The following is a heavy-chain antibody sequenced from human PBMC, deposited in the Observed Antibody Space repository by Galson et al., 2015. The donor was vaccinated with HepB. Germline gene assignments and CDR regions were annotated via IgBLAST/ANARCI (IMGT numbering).Heavy chain of an antibody. V-gene: IGHV4-34*01. CDR3: ARLFGSSWYTSSAGRYFDL. CDR2: INHSGST. Sequence: ETLSLTCAVYGGSFSGYYWSWIRQPPGKGLEWIGEINHSGSTNYDPSLKSRVTISVDTSKDQFSLKLSSVTAADTAVYYCARLFGSSWYTSSAGRYFDLWGRGTLVTVSS. CDR1: GGSFSGYY. D-gene: IGHD6-13*01. J-gene: IGHJ2*01.